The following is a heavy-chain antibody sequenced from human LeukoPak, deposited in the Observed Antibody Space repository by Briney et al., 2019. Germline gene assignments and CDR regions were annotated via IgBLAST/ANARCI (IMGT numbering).Heavy chain of an antibody. CDR1: GFTFSSYA. CDR2: ISGSATST. D-gene: IGHD1-1*01. CDR3: AKEINSNWND. J-gene: IGHJ4*02. V-gene: IGHV3-23*01. Sequence: GGSLRLSCAASGFTFSSYAMSWVRQAPGKGLEWVSHISGSATSTYYADSVKGRFTISRDNTKNTLFLQMNSLRAEDTAVYYCAKEINSNWNDWGQGTLVTVSS.